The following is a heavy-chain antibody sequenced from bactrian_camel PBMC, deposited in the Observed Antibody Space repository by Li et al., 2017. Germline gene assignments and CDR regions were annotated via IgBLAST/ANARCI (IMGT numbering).Heavy chain of an antibody. CDR1: AYTYSRYC. CDR3: AADQDPFGTVVLVGCPPYKY. V-gene: IGHV3S26*01. D-gene: IGHD6*01. CDR2: IDSGGTT. J-gene: IGHJ4*01. Sequence: VQLVESGGGSVQAGGSLRLSCAPSAYTYSRYCMGWFRQGSWKEREGVAAIDSGGTTSYVDSVKGRFTISKDNAKNTLFLQMDSLKPEDTGVYYCAADQDPFGTVVLVGCPPYKYRGQGTQVTVS.